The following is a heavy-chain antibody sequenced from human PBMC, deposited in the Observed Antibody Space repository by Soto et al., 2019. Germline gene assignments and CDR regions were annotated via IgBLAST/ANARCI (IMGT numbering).Heavy chain of an antibody. D-gene: IGHD6-19*01. CDR3: AREEEMPAYSSGWYWFDP. CDR1: GDSVSSNSAA. J-gene: IGHJ5*02. V-gene: IGHV6-1*01. Sequence: KHSQTLSLTCAISGDSVSSNSAAWNWIRQSPSRGLEWLGRTYYRSKWYNDYAVSVKSRITINPDTSKNQFSLQLNSVTPEDTAVYYCAREEEMPAYSSGWYWFDPWGQGTLVTVSS. CDR2: TYYRSKWYN.